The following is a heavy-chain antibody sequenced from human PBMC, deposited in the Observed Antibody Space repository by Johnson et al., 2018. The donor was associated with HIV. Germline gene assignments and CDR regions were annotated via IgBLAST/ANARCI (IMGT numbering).Heavy chain of an antibody. CDR3: AREGDYVWGPGKVSDI. J-gene: IGHJ3*02. D-gene: IGHD3-16*01. Sequence: VQLVESGGGLVQPGGSLRLSCAASGFTVSSNYMSWVRQAPGKGLEWVSVIYTDDSIYYADSVRGRFTSSRDNSKNTLYLQMNSLRSEDTAVYYCAREGDYVWGPGKVSDIWGQGTMVTVSS. CDR1: GFTVSSNY. CDR2: IYTDDSI. V-gene: IGHV3-66*01.